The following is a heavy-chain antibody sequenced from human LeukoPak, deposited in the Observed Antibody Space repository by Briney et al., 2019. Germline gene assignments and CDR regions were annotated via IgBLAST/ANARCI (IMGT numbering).Heavy chain of an antibody. D-gene: IGHD3-9*01. CDR1: GGSISSGGYS. V-gene: IGHV4-30-2*01. Sequence: PSQTLSLTCAVSGGSISSGGYSWSWIRQPPGKGLEWIGYIYHSGSTYYNPSLKSRVTISVDRSKNQFSLRLSSVAAADTAVYYCARDLGTAAFDNDAFDIWGQGTMVTVSS. CDR2: IYHSGST. J-gene: IGHJ3*02. CDR3: ARDLGTAAFDNDAFDI.